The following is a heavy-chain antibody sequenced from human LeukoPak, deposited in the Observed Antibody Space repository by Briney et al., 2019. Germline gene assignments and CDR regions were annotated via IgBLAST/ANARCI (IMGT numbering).Heavy chain of an antibody. Sequence: PGGSLRLSCAASGFTVSNTYMSWVRQAPGKGLEWVSIIYSDGRTYYADSVKGRFTISRDNAKNSLYLQMNSLRAEDTAVYYCASPADSTGYSTDYWGQGTLVTVSS. CDR1: GFTVSNTY. J-gene: IGHJ4*02. V-gene: IGHV3-53*01. D-gene: IGHD3-22*01. CDR3: ASPADSTGYSTDY. CDR2: IYSDGRT.